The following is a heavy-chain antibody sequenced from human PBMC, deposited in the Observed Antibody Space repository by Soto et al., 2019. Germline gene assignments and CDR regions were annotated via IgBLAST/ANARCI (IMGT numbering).Heavy chain of an antibody. J-gene: IGHJ4*01. CDR3: ARQEAGSYFDF. V-gene: IGHV3-30*03. D-gene: IGHD1-26*01. Sequence: GGSLRLSCSVSGFTFSDYGMHWVRQAPGEGLQWVAVISSEGRDEQYADSVKGRFTVSRDNSKSTFYLQMNSLSPEDTAVYSCARQEAGSYFDFWGHGTLVTVSS. CDR2: ISSEGRDE. CDR1: GFTFSDYG.